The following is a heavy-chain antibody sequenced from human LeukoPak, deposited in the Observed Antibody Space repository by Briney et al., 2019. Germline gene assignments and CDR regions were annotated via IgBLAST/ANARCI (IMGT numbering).Heavy chain of an antibody. D-gene: IGHD5-24*01. J-gene: IGHJ2*01. CDR2: IDRSGST. V-gene: IGHV4-30-2*01. CDR1: VDSICSGGYS. Sequence: SETLSLTCALSVDSICSGGYSGSWIRQPRGEGLGWIGYIDRSGSTYYDPFNNSRVTTTVDRSKNLFSLKLSSVAAEDTAVYYGARVSGDGYSPHWYFDLWGRGTLVTVSS. CDR3: ARVSGDGYSPHWYFDL.